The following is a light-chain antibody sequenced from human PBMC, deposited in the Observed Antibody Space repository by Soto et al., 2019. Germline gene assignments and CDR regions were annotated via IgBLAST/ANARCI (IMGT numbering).Light chain of an antibody. CDR3: QEYNTYSRT. V-gene: IGKV1-5*03. CDR1: QSISTW. Sequence: DIQMTQSPSTLSASVGDRVTITCRASQSISTWLAWYQQKPGKAPNLLIYQASRLESGVPSRFSGGGSGTEFALTISSLQPDDFATYYCQEYNTYSRTFGQGTTGDIK. CDR2: QAS. J-gene: IGKJ1*01.